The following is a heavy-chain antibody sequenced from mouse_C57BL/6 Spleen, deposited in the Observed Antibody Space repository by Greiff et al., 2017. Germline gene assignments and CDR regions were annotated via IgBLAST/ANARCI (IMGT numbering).Heavy chain of an antibody. V-gene: IGHV1-82*01. CDR2: IYPGDGDT. CDR3: ARWDYDYYDAMDY. D-gene: IGHD2-4*01. Sequence: QVQLQQSGPELVKPGASVKISCKASGYAFSSSWMNWVKQRPGKGLEWIGRIYPGDGDTNYNGKFKGKATLTADKSSSTAYVQLSSLTSEDSAVYFCARWDYDYYDAMDYWGQGTSVTVSS. J-gene: IGHJ4*01. CDR1: GYAFSSSW.